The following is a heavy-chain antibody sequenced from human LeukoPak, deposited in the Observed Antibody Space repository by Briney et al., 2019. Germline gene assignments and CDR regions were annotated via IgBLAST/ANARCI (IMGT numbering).Heavy chain of an antibody. CDR3: ARDPVPATARHFDY. CDR2: TSSDGNIK. V-gene: IGHV3-30-3*01. J-gene: IGHJ4*02. CDR1: GFSFITHA. D-gene: IGHD1-1*01. Sequence: GGSLRLSCAASGFSFITHAMSWVRQAPGKGLEWVAVTSSDGNIKYYADSVKGRFTISRDNSKNTLYLQMNSLRGEDTGVYYCARDPVPATARHFDYWGQGTLVTVSS.